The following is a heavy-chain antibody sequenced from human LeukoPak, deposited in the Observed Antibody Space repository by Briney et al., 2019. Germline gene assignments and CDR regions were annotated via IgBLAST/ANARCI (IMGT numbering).Heavy chain of an antibody. V-gene: IGHV3-11*01. CDR3: ARSRSSGWSRYYFDY. J-gene: IGHJ4*02. CDR1: GFTFSDYW. Sequence: GGSLRLSCAASGFTFSDYWMSWVRQAPGKGLKWVSYISSSGSTIYYADSVKGRFTISRDNAKNSLYLQMNSLRAEDTAVYYCARSRSSGWSRYYFDYWGQGTLVTVSS. CDR2: ISSSGSTI. D-gene: IGHD6-19*01.